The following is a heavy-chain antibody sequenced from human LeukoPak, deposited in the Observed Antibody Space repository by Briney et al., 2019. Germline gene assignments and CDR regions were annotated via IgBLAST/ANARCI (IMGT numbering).Heavy chain of an antibody. CDR3: ATESPGIAVAGSLDY. Sequence: ASVKVSFRVSGYTLTELSMHWVRQAPGKGLEWMGGFDPEDGETIYAQKFQGRVTMTEDTSTDTAYMELSSLRSEDTAVYYCATESPGIAVAGSLDYWGQGTLVTVSS. CDR1: GYTLTELS. D-gene: IGHD6-19*01. CDR2: FDPEDGET. J-gene: IGHJ4*02. V-gene: IGHV1-24*01.